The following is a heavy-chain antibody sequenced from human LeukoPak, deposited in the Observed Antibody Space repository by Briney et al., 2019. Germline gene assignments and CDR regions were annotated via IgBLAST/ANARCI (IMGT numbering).Heavy chain of an antibody. CDR2: IIPIFGTA. D-gene: IGHD5-24*01. CDR1: GGTFSSYA. CDR3: ARGARWLQLGSNWFDP. V-gene: IGHV1-69*05. J-gene: IGHJ5*02. Sequence: SVKVSCKAFGGTFSSYAISWVRQAPGQGLEWMGGIIPIFGTANYAQKFQGRVTITTDESTSTAYMELSSLRSEDTAVYYCARGARWLQLGSNWFDPWGQGTLVTVSS.